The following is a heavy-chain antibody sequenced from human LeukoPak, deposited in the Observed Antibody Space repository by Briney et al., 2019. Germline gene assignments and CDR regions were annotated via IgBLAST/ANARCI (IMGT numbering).Heavy chain of an antibody. CDR1: GGTFNSYA. D-gene: IGHD2-15*01. CDR3: ARGGSVAAKDYYFDY. Sequence: SVKVSCKASGGTFNSYAISWVRQAPGQGLEWMGRIIPILGIANYAQKFQGRVTITADKSTSTAYMELSSLRSEDTAVYYCARGGSVAAKDYYFDYWGQGTLVTVSS. CDR2: IIPILGIA. V-gene: IGHV1-69*04. J-gene: IGHJ4*02.